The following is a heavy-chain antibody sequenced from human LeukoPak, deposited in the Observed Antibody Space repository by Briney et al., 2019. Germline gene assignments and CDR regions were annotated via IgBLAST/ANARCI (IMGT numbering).Heavy chain of an antibody. J-gene: IGHJ6*04. Sequence: GGSLRLSCAASGFTFSSYWMHRVRQAPGKGLVWVSRINSDGSSTSYADSVKGRFTISRDNAKNTLYLQMNSLRAEDTAVYYCAGEYCSSTSCYGLAEGGTGGMDVWGKGTTVTVSS. CDR3: AGEYCSSTSCYGLAEGGTGGMDV. CDR2: INSDGSST. V-gene: IGHV3-74*01. D-gene: IGHD2-2*01. CDR1: GFTFSSYW.